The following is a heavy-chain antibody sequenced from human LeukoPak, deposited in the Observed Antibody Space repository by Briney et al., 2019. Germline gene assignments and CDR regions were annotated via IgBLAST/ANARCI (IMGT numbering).Heavy chain of an antibody. CDR1: GFTFSSYA. Sequence: GGSLRLSCAASGFTFSSYAMHWVRQAPGKGLEWVAVISYDGSNKYYADSVKGRFTISRDNSKNTLYLQMNSLRAEDTAVYYCAREWYSSSWYPTFDYWGQGTLVTVSS. CDR2: ISYDGSNK. CDR3: AREWYSSSWYPTFDY. D-gene: IGHD6-13*01. V-gene: IGHV3-30*04. J-gene: IGHJ4*02.